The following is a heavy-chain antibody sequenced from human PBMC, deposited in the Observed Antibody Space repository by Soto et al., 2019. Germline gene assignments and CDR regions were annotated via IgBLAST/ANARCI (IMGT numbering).Heavy chain of an antibody. CDR1: GGSFISGSYY. Sequence: QLQLHESGPGLVKPSETLSLTCNVSGGSFISGSYYWGWIRQPPGKGLEWIGSIYYSGGSYYNPSLTSRVTISVDTSKHQFSLKLSSVTASHTAVYYFAIRPYIVGATFDYWGQGTRVTVSS. CDR2: IYYSGGS. CDR3: AIRPYIVGATFDY. V-gene: IGHV4-39*01. D-gene: IGHD1-26*01. J-gene: IGHJ4*02.